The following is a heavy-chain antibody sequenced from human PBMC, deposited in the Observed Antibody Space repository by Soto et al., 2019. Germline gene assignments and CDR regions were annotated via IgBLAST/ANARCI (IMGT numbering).Heavy chain of an antibody. V-gene: IGHV1-2*02. CDR2: INAHSGGT. J-gene: IGHJ5*02. CDR1: GYTFSYYY. Sequence: ASVKVSCKSSGYTFSYYYIHWLRQAPGQGLEWMGWINAHSGGTEYAQKFQGRVTLTRDTSIATAYLTLTSLTSDDTALYYCAKDLTRQLAYWLDPWGQGTQVTVSS. D-gene: IGHD6-6*01. CDR3: AKDLTRQLAYWLDP.